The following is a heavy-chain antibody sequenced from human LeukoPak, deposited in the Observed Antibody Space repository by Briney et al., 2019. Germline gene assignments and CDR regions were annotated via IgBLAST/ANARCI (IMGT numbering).Heavy chain of an antibody. J-gene: IGHJ4*02. CDR3: ARIMLSWREFDC. CDR1: GFTFSSYA. V-gene: IGHV3-23*01. Sequence: GGSLRLSCAASGFTFSSYAMSWVRQAPGKGLEWVSAISGSGGSTYYADSVKGRFTISRDNSKNTLYLQMNSLRAADTAVYYCARIMLSWREFDCWGQGTLVTVSS. CDR2: ISGSGGST. D-gene: IGHD1-26*01.